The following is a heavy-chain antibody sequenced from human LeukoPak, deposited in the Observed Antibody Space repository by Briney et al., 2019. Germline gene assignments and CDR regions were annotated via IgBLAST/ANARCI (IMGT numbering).Heavy chain of an antibody. D-gene: IGHD3-16*02. CDR1: GGSFSGYY. V-gene: IGHV4-34*01. CDR2: INHSGST. CDR3: AGLVWGSYRHD. J-gene: IGHJ4*02. Sequence: SETLSLTCAVYGGSFSGYYWSWIRQPPGKGLEWIGEINHSGSTNYNPSLKSRVTISVDTSKNQFSLKLSSVTAADTAVYYCAGLVWGSYRHDWGQGTLVTVSP.